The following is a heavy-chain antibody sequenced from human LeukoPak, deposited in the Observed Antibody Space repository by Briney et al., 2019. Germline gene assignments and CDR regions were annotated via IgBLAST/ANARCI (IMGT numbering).Heavy chain of an antibody. V-gene: IGHV1-18*01. Sequence: GASVKVSCKASGYTFTNYGVIWVRQAPGQGLEWMGWISAYNGNTNYAQNLQGRVTMTTDTSTTTAYMELRSLNSDDTAVYYCARWDRNFDDWFDPWGQGTLVTVSS. CDR1: GYTFTNYG. CDR3: ARWDRNFDDWFDP. D-gene: IGHD3-9*01. J-gene: IGHJ5*02. CDR2: ISAYNGNT.